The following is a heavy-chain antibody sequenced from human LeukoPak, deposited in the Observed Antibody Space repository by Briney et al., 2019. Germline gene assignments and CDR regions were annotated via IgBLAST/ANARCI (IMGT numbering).Heavy chain of an antibody. V-gene: IGHV1-69*05. CDR2: IIPIFGTA. CDR1: GGTFSSYA. Sequence: ASVKVSCKASGGTFSSYAISWVRQAPGQGLEWMGRIIPIFGTANYAQKFQGRVTITTDESTSTAYMELSSLRSEDTAVYYCANMGAVAGSFDYWGLGTLVTVSS. J-gene: IGHJ4*02. CDR3: ANMGAVAGSFDY. D-gene: IGHD6-19*01.